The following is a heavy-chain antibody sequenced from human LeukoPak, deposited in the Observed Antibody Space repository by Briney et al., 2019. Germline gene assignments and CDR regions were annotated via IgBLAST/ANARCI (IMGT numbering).Heavy chain of an antibody. CDR1: GFTFSSYW. CDR3: ARDQIPPKFDY. Sequence: GGSLGLSCAASGFTFSSYWMSWVRQAPGKGLEWVANIKQDGSEKYYVDSVKGRFTISRDNAKNSLYLQMNSLRAEDTAVYYCARDQIPPKFDYWGQGTLVTASS. CDR2: IKQDGSEK. V-gene: IGHV3-7*01. J-gene: IGHJ4*02.